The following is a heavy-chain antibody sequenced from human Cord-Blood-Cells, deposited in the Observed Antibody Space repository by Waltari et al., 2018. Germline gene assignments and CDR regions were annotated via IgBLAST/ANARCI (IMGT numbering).Heavy chain of an antibody. Sequence: EVQLVESGGGLIQPGGSLRLSCAASGFTVSSNYMSWVRQAPGKGLEWVSVIYSGGSTYYADSVKGRFTISRDNAKNSLYLQMNSLRAEDTAVYYCASLPYSSGWYDFDYWGQGTLVTVSS. J-gene: IGHJ4*02. V-gene: IGHV3-53*01. D-gene: IGHD6-19*01. CDR3: ASLPYSSGWYDFDY. CDR1: GFTVSSNY. CDR2: IYSGGST.